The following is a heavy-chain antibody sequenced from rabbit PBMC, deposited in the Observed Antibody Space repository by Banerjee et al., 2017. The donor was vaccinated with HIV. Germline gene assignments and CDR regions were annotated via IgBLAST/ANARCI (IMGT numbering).Heavy chain of an antibody. CDR2: IYTGSSGST. D-gene: IGHD6-1*01. V-gene: IGHV1S40*01. J-gene: IGHJ4*01. CDR1: GFSFSSSYY. Sequence: QSLEESGGDLVKPGASLTLTCTASGFSFSSSYYMCWVRQAPGKGLELIACIYTGSSGSTYYASWVNGRFTISRSTSLNTVTLQMTSLTAADTATYFCARGGYGNYGYDLWGQGTLVTVS. CDR3: ARGGYGNYGYDL.